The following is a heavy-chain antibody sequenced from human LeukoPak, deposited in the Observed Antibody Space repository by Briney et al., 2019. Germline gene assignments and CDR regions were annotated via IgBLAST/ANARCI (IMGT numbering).Heavy chain of an antibody. CDR2: VSYDGSDK. D-gene: IGHD2-2*01. Sequence: GRTLRLSCAASGFTFINYGMHWVRPAPGKGLEWVALVSYDGSDKYYADSVKGRFTVSRDNSKNTLYLQMNSLRAEDTAVYYCGKEFGTWNQLPIGYWGQGTLVTVSS. V-gene: IGHV3-30*18. J-gene: IGHJ4*02. CDR1: GFTFINYG. CDR3: GKEFGTWNQLPIGY.